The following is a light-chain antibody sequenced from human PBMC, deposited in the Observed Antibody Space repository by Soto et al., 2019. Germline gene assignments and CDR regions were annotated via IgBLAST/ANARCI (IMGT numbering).Light chain of an antibody. V-gene: IGKV3-20*01. J-gene: IGKJ3*01. CDR1: QSVSSNY. CDR2: GAS. CDR3: QQYARSPLFT. Sequence: EIVLTQSPGTLSLSRGERATLSCRASQSVSSNYLAWYQQKPGQAPRLLIYGASSRATGIPDMFSGSGSGTDFTLTISRLEPEDFAVYYCQQYARSPLFTFGPGTKVDIK.